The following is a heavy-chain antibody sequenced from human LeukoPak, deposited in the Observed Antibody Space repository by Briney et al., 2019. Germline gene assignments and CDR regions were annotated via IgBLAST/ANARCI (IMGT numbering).Heavy chain of an antibody. CDR1: GGSISSYY. D-gene: IGHD3-16*01. V-gene: IGHV4-59*12. J-gene: IGHJ4*02. CDR3: ARRPLRKGLFDY. CDR2: IYYSGST. Sequence: SETLSLTCTVSGGSISSYYWSWIRQPPGKGLEWIGYIYYSGSTYFNPSLKSRVTISVDTSKNQFSLKLSSVTAADTAVYYCARRPLRKGLFDYWGQGTLVTVSS.